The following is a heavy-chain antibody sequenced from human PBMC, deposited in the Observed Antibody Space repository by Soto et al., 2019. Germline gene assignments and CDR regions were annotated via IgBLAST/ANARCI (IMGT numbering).Heavy chain of an antibody. CDR2: MSYDGSSK. CDR3: ARASYFSEKTAYYAKSFKWFDP. D-gene: IGHD3-9*01. V-gene: IGHV3-30*03. Sequence: QVQLVESGGGVVQPGSSLRLSCAASGFNFSSFGMHWVRQAPGKGLEWVALMSYDGSSKYYQDSLKGRFTVSRDNSRNTLHLQMDSLRPEDTAFYYCARASYFSEKTAYYAKSFKWFDPWGQGTLVTVSS. CDR1: GFNFSSFG. J-gene: IGHJ5*02.